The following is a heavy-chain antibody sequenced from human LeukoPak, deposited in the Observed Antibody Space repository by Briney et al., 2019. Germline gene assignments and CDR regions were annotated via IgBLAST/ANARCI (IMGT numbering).Heavy chain of an antibody. CDR2: ISGSVGNT. CDR3: AKDDNYIRFSS. CDR1: GSMFSSHG. V-gene: IGHV3-23*01. Sequence: ASLRLSCAPAGSMFSSHGMNWVRQVSGKGLEWVSGISGSVGNTYYADSVKGRFTISRDNSKNTLYLQMNSLRAEDTAVYYCAKDDNYIRFSSWGQGTLVTVSS. D-gene: IGHD3-16*01. J-gene: IGHJ5*02.